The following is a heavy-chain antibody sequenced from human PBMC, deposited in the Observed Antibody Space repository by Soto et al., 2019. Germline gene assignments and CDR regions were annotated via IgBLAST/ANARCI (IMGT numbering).Heavy chain of an antibody. V-gene: IGHV3-23*01. CDR2: ISGSGGST. Sequence: GESLKISCAASGFTFSSYAMSWVRQAPGKGLEWVSAISGSGGSTYYADSVKGRFTISRDNSKNTLYLQMNSLRAEDTAVYYCAKDRGLSRITIFGVAPLDYYFDYWGQGTLVTVSS. J-gene: IGHJ4*02. CDR1: GFTFSSYA. CDR3: AKDRGLSRITIFGVAPLDYYFDY. D-gene: IGHD3-3*01.